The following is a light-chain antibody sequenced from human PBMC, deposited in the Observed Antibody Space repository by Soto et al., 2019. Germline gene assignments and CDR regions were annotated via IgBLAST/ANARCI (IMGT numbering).Light chain of an antibody. Sequence: SVLTQDPAILYLSPGARATLSCRARQRFSRYLACYQQKPGQAPRLLIYDASNRATGIPARFSGTGSGTDFPLTMSSLEPEDCAVYYCTQRRPWPWTGGQGTKVVIK. CDR2: DAS. J-gene: IGKJ1*01. CDR3: TQRRPWPWT. CDR1: QRFSRY. V-gene: IGKV3-11*01.